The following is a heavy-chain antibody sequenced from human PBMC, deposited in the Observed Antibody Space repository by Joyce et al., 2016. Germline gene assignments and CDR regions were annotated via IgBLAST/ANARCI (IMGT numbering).Heavy chain of an antibody. D-gene: IGHD3-22*01. CDR2: ISSDNTDI. CDR3: ASGGIVYDYSMDL. CDR1: GFTFSTSS. J-gene: IGHJ6*02. V-gene: IGHV3-21*02. Sequence: EVQLVESGGGLVKPGGSLRISCAASGFTFSTSSMSWFRRAPGKGFEWDSAISSDNTDIFYSATVKGRFAVSRDNAKNSLYLQMNSLRAEDTAVFFCASGGIVYDYSMDLWGQGTTVTVSS.